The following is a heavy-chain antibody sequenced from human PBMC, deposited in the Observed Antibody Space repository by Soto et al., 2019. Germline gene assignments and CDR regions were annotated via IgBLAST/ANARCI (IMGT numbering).Heavy chain of an antibody. CDR2: AYYRSQWYY. V-gene: IGHV6-1*01. D-gene: IGHD3-22*01. Sequence: SQTLSLTCAISGDSVSSNSAAWNWIRQSPSRSLEWLGRAYYRSQWYYDSAVSVRSRITVIPDTSKNQFSLQLSSVTPEDTAVYYCTRDPEYFFDSRGTRYYYQYGMDVRGQRTTVTVSS. J-gene: IGHJ6*02. CDR3: TRDPEYFFDSRGTRYYYQYGMDV. CDR1: GDSVSSNSAA.